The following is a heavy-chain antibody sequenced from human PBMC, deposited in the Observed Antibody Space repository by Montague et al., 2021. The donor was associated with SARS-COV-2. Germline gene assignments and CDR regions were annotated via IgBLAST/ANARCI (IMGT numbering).Heavy chain of an antibody. D-gene: IGHD2-8*02. CDR3: ARDEYNRYWYKY. J-gene: IGHJ4*02. CDR1: AGSLSSRSNY. V-gene: IGHV4-39*07. CDR2: VDSAGST. Sequence: SETRSLTCTVSAGSLSSRSNYWGWIRQPPGMGLQWIGSVDSAGSTXYRPSLKSRVTISLDTSKNQFSLKLSSVTAADTAVYYCARDEYNRYWYKYWGQGALVTVSS.